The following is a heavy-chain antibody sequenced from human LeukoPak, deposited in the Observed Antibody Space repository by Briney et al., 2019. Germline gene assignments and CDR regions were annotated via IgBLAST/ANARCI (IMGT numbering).Heavy chain of an antibody. Sequence: PGGSLRLPCAASGFTFSSYGMHWVRQAPGKGLEWVAVIWYDGSNKYYADSVKGRFTISRDNSKNTLYLQMNSLRAEDTAVYYCARASSGYYLDYWGQGTLVTVSS. CDR3: ARASSGYYLDY. V-gene: IGHV3-33*08. CDR2: IWYDGSNK. CDR1: GFTFSSYG. J-gene: IGHJ4*02. D-gene: IGHD3-22*01.